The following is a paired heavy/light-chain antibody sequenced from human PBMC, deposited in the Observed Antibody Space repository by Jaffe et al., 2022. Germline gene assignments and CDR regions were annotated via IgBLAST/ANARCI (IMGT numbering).Light chain of an antibody. CDR3: SSYTSRSTLKL. V-gene: IGLV2-14*03. Sequence: QSALTQPASVSGSPGQSITISCTGTSSDIGAYNYVSWYQQHPGKAPKLMIFDVSNRPSGVSNRFSGSKSGNTASLTISGLQAEDEADYHCSSYTSRSTLKLFGGGTKLTVL. CDR1: SSDIGAYNY. J-gene: IGLJ2*01. CDR2: DVS.
Heavy chain of an antibody. D-gene: IGHD4-17*01. V-gene: IGHV3-7*04. CDR3: ARVSYGDLDY. Sequence: EVQLVESGGGLVQPGGSLRLSCAASGFTFSTYFMSWVRQAPGKGLEWVANIKQDESEKYYVDSVRGRFTISRDNARKSLYLQMDSLRVEDTAVYYCARVSYGDLDYWGQGTLVTVSS. CDR1: GFTFSTYF. J-gene: IGHJ4*02. CDR2: IKQDESEK.